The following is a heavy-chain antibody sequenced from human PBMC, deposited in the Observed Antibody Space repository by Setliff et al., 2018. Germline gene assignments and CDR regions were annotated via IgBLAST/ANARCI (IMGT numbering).Heavy chain of an antibody. CDR1: GGSISSSSYY. D-gene: IGHD5-12*01. CDR2: IYYSGST. J-gene: IGHJ6*02. V-gene: IGHV4-39*01. Sequence: SETLSLTCTVSGGSISSSSYYWGWIRQPPGKGLEWIGSIYYSGSTYYNPSLKSRVTISVDTSKNQLSLEVTSVTAADTAVYYCARYQAATMLNYWGQGTTVTVSS. CDR3: ARYQAATMLNY.